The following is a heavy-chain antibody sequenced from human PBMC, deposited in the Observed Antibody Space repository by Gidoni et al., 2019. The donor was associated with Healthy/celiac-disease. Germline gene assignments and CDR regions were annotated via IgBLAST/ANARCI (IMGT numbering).Heavy chain of an antibody. D-gene: IGHD6-19*01. V-gene: IGHV3-74*01. Sequence: EVQLVESGGGVVQPGGSLRLSCGASGFTCSRYWMHRVRQAPGQGLVWVSSINSDGSSTSYADSVKGRFTISRDNAKNTLYLQMNSLRAEDTAVYYCARDSRLGYWGQGTLVTVSS. J-gene: IGHJ4*01. CDR2: INSDGSST. CDR1: GFTCSRYW. CDR3: ARDSRLGY.